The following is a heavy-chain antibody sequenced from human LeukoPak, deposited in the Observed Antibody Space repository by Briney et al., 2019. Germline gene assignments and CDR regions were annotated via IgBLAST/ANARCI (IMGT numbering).Heavy chain of an antibody. V-gene: IGHV3-30*03. D-gene: IGHD3-3*01. CDR3: AREMKDFWSGYYTGYYGMDV. J-gene: IGHJ6*02. CDR2: ISYDGSNK. CDR1: GFTFSNYW. Sequence: GGSLRLSCAASGFTFSNYWMHWVRQAPGKGPEWVAVISYDGSNKYYADSVKGRFTISRDNSKNTLYLQMNSLRAEDTAVYYCAREMKDFWSGYYTGYYGMDVWGQGTTVTVSS.